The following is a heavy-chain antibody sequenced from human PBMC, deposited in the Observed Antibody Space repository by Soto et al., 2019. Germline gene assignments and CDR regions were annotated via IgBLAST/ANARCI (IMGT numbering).Heavy chain of an antibody. CDR3: ATSIVVVTSFDY. V-gene: IGHV1-24*01. J-gene: IGHJ4*02. Sequence: QVKLVQSGAEVKKPGASVKVSCKVSGYTLTELTMHWVRQAPGKGLEWMGGFDPEDGETIYAQKFQGRVTMTEDTSTDTAYIELSSLRSEDTAVYYCATSIVVVTSFDYWGQGTLVTFSS. CDR1: GYTLTELT. D-gene: IGHD3-22*01. CDR2: FDPEDGET.